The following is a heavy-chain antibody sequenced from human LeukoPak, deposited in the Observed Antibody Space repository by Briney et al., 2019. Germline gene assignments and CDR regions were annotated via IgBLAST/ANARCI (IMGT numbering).Heavy chain of an antibody. CDR3: ARHSRSGSGGYENAFDI. Sequence: SQTLSLTCTVSGGSISSSSYYWDWIRQSPGKGLEWIGNIYSGGSTYYTPSLKSRVTISVDTSKNQFSLKLSSVTAADTAIYFCARHSRSGSGGYENAFDIWGQRTMVTVSS. V-gene: IGHV4-39*01. D-gene: IGHD5-12*01. CDR1: GGSISSSSYY. J-gene: IGHJ3*02. CDR2: IYSGGST.